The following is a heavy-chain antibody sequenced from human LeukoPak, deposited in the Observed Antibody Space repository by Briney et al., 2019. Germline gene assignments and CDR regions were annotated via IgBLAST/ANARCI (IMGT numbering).Heavy chain of an antibody. Sequence: GGSLRLPCAASGFTFSSYAMSWVRQAPGKGLEWVSAISGSGGSTYYADSVKGRFTISRDNSKNTLYLQMNSLRAEDTAVYYCAKDRSWNDVTIDYWGQGTLVTVSS. V-gene: IGHV3-23*01. CDR3: AKDRSWNDVTIDY. D-gene: IGHD1-1*01. CDR2: ISGSGGST. J-gene: IGHJ4*02. CDR1: GFTFSSYA.